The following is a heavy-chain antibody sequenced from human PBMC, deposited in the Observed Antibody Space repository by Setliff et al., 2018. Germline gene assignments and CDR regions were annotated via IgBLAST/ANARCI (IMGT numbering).Heavy chain of an antibody. J-gene: IGHJ4*02. CDR2: VYYSGST. CDR3: ARQPRGPGYGERGLYFDY. V-gene: IGHV4-39*01. CDR1: GISVSTSDYY. Sequence: SETLSLTCTVSGISVSTSDYYWGWVRQPPGKGLEWIGSVYYSGSTHDNPSLQSRVTISVDTSRNQFSLNLISVTAADTAVYFCARQPRGPGYGERGLYFDYWGQGTLVTVSS. D-gene: IGHD3-16*01.